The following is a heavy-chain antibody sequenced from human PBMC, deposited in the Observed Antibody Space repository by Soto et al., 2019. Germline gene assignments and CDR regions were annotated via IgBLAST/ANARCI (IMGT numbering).Heavy chain of an antibody. D-gene: IGHD3-10*01. CDR3: ARLPYYYGSGSPLYFDY. Sequence: SETLSLTCTVSGGSISSYYWSWIRQPPGKGLEWIGYIYYSGSTNYNPSLKSRVTISVDTSKNQFSLKLSSVTAADTAVYYCARLPYYYGSGSPLYFDYWGQGTLVTVSS. CDR1: GGSISSYY. CDR2: IYYSGST. J-gene: IGHJ4*02. V-gene: IGHV4-59*08.